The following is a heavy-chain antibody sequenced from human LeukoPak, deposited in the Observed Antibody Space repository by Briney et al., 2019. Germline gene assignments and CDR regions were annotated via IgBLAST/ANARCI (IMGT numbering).Heavy chain of an antibody. CDR2: MYYSGST. CDR1: GGSISSGDYY. CDR3: ARPYYYDSRIDP. J-gene: IGHJ5*02. V-gene: IGHV4-30-4*01. D-gene: IGHD3-22*01. Sequence: PSQTLSLTCTVSGGSISSGDYYWSWIRQPPGKGLEWIAYMYYSGSTYYNPPLKSPVTMSADTSKNQLSLKLSSVTAADTAVYYCARPYYYDSRIDPWGQGILVTVSS.